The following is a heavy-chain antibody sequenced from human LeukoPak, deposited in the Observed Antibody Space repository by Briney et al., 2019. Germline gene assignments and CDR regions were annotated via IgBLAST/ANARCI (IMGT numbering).Heavy chain of an antibody. CDR2: IWYDGSNK. J-gene: IGHJ4*02. CDR3: ARGGYVAVD. V-gene: IGHV3-33*03. D-gene: IGHD6-19*01. Sequence: RGSLRLSCAASGFTFSSYGMHWVRQAPGKGLEWVAVIWYDGSNKYYADSVKGRFTISRDNAKNSLYLQMNSLRAEDTAVYYCARGGYVAVDWGQGTLVTVSS. CDR1: GFTFSSYG.